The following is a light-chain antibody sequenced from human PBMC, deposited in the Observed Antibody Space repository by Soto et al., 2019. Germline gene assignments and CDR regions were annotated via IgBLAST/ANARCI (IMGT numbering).Light chain of an antibody. J-gene: IGKJ4*01. CDR1: HGVSRN. CDR3: QQYNSMLF. Sequence: DIQMTQSPSSLSASEGDRVTITCQSSHGVSRNLNWFQQKPGEAPQLLIYDASNLERGVPSRFSGSGSETDFNLTISSLRPEDVATYYCQQYNSMLFFGGGKEVEIK. V-gene: IGKV1-33*01. CDR2: DAS.